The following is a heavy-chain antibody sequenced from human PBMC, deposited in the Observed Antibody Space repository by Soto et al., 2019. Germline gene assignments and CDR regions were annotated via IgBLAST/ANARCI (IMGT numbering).Heavy chain of an antibody. CDR2: IWYDGSNK. D-gene: IGHD6-19*01. J-gene: IGHJ5*02. Sequence: QVQLVESGGGVVQPGRSLRLSCAASGFTFSSYGMHWVRQAPGKGLEWVAVIWYDGSNKYYADSVKGRFTISRDNSKNTLYLQRNSLRAEDTAVYYCARDRSGWTTFWFDPWGQGTLVTVSS. V-gene: IGHV3-33*01. CDR1: GFTFSSYG. CDR3: ARDRSGWTTFWFDP.